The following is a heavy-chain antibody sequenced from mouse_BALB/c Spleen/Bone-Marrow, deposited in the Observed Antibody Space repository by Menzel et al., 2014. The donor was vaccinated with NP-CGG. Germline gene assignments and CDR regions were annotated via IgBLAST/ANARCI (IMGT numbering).Heavy chain of an antibody. CDR3: ARDGYGSSD. CDR2: ISSGGSYT. D-gene: IGHD1-1*01. V-gene: IGHV5-9-4*01. J-gene: IGHJ3*01. Sequence: EVHLVESGGVLVKPGGSLKLSCAASGFTFSTYAMSWVRQSPEKRLEWVAEISSGGSYTYYPDTVTGRFTISRGNAKNTLYLEMSSLRSEDTAMYYCARDGYGSSDWGQGTLVTVSA. CDR1: GFTFSTYA.